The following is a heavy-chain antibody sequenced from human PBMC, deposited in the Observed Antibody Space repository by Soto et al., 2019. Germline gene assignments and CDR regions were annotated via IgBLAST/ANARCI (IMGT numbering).Heavy chain of an antibody. Sequence: SETLSLTCTVSGGSISSGGYYWSWIRQHPGKGLEWIGYIYYSGSTYYNPSLKSRFTISVDTSKNQFSLKPSSVTAADTAVYYCAVLWFGESNYGMDVWGQGTTVTVSS. CDR2: IYYSGST. V-gene: IGHV4-31*03. D-gene: IGHD3-10*01. J-gene: IGHJ6*02. CDR3: AVLWFGESNYGMDV. CDR1: GGSISSGGYY.